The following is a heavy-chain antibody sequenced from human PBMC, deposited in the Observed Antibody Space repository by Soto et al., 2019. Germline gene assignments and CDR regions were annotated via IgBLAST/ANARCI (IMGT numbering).Heavy chain of an antibody. V-gene: IGHV3-33*01. CDR2: IWYDGSNK. CDR3: ARDGEVRGQQVHYYYYGMDV. CDR1: GFTFSSYG. J-gene: IGHJ6*02. Sequence: GGSLRLSCAASGFTFSSYGMHWVRQAPGKGLEWVAVIWYDGSNKYYADSVKGRFTISRDNSKNTLYLQMNSLRAEDTAVYYCARDGEVRGQQVHYYYYGMDVWGQGTTVTVSS. D-gene: IGHD3-10*01.